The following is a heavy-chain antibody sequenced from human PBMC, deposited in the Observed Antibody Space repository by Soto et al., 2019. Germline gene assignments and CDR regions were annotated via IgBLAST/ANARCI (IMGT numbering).Heavy chain of an antibody. J-gene: IGHJ6*03. CDR3: AIDLKDILTGYYIDYYYYYMDV. V-gene: IGHV6-1*01. Sequence: SQTLSLTCAISGDSVSSNSAAWHWIRQSPSRDLEWLGRTYYRSKWYNDYAVSVKSRITINPDTSKNQFSLQLNSVTPEDTAVYYCAIDLKDILTGYYIDYYYYYMDVWGKGTTVTVSS. CDR1: GDSVSSNSAA. CDR2: TYYRSKWYN. D-gene: IGHD3-9*01.